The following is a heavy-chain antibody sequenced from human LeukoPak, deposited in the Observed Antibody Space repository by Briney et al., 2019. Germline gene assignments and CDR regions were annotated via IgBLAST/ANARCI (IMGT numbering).Heavy chain of an antibody. CDR1: GFTFSSYE. CDR3: ARDMGVYGSGSYYYYGMDV. V-gene: IGHV3-48*03. CDR2: ISSSGSTI. D-gene: IGHD3-10*01. J-gene: IGHJ6*02. Sequence: PGGSLRLSCAASGFTFSSYEMNWVRQAPGKGLEWVSYISSSGSTIYYADSVKGRFTISRDNAKNSLYLQMNSLRAEDTAVYYCARDMGVYGSGSYYYYGMDVWGQGTTVTVSS.